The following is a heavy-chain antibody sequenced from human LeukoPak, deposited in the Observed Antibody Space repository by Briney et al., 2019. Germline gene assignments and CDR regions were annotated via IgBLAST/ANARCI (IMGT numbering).Heavy chain of an antibody. D-gene: IGHD6-13*01. CDR3: ARHSVVAAAAP. Sequence: SETLSLTCAVYGGPFSGYYWSWIRQPPGKGLEWIGEIIHSGSTNYNPSLKSRVTISVDTSKNQFSLKLSSVTAADTAVYYCARHSVVAAAAPWGQGTLVTVSS. CDR1: GGPFSGYY. J-gene: IGHJ5*02. CDR2: IIHSGST. V-gene: IGHV4-34*12.